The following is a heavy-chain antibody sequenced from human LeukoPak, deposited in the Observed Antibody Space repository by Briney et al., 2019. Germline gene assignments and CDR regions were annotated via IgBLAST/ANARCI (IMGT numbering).Heavy chain of an antibody. CDR3: AKDIDGSGGAMKGDAFDI. J-gene: IGHJ3*02. V-gene: IGHV3-9*01. CDR2: ISWNSGSI. Sequence: GRSLRLSCAASGFTFDDYAMHWVRQAPGKGLEWASGISWNSGSIGYADSVKGRFTISRDNAKNSLYLQMNSLRAEDTALYYCAKDIDGSGGAMKGDAFDIWGRGTMVTVSS. D-gene: IGHD3-10*01. CDR1: GFTFDDYA.